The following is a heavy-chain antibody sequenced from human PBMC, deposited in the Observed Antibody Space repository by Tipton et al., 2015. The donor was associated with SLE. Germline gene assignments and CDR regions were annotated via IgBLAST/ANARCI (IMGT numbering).Heavy chain of an antibody. J-gene: IGHJ3*02. CDR1: GGSINSGDYS. Sequence: TLSLTCAVSGGSINSGDYSWSWIRQPPGKGLEWIGYIFHSGNAYYNPSLKSRVTISVDMSRNQFSLRLDSVTAADTALYYCARGEMDVFDSWGHGAVVSVSS. CDR3: ARGEMDVFDS. CDR2: IFHSGNA. V-gene: IGHV4-30-2*01.